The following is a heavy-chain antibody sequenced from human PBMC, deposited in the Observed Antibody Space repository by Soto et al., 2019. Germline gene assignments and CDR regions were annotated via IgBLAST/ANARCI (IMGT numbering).Heavy chain of an antibody. J-gene: IGHJ6*02. CDR2: INPNSGGT. CDR1: GYTFTGYY. D-gene: IGHD1-26*01. CDR3: ASQWELQNYYYYGMDV. Sequence: ASVKVSCKASGYTFTGYYMHWVRQAPGQGLEWMGWINPNSGGTNYAQKFQGRVTMTRDTTISTAYMELSRLRSDDTAVYYCASQWELQNYYYYGMDVWGQGTTVTVSS. V-gene: IGHV1-2*02.